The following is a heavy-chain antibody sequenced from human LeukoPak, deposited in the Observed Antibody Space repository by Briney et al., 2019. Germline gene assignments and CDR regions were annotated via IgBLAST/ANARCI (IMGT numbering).Heavy chain of an antibody. CDR3: ARVGCSTSTCFEDHH. CDR1: GFTFNSYN. Sequence: PGGSLRLSCAASGFTFNSYNMNWVRQVPGKGLEWVSFISSSDSHIYYSDSVRGRFTISRDNAKNSLYLQMSSLRAEDTAVYFCARVGCSTSTCFEDHHWGQGTLVIVSS. D-gene: IGHD2-2*01. J-gene: IGHJ5*02. CDR2: ISSSDSHI. V-gene: IGHV3-21*01.